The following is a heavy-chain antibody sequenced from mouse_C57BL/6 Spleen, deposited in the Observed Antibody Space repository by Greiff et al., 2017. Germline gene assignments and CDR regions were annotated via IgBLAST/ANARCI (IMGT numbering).Heavy chain of an antibody. CDR3: ARSGSSYVYAMDY. Sequence: VQLKESGAELARPGASVKLSCKASGYTFTSYGISWVKQRTGQGLEWIGEIYPRSGNTYYNEKFKGKATLTADKSSSTAYMELRSLTSEDSAVYFCARSGSSYVYAMDYWGQGTSVTVSS. D-gene: IGHD1-1*01. CDR2: IYPRSGNT. J-gene: IGHJ4*01. CDR1: GYTFTSYG. V-gene: IGHV1-81*01.